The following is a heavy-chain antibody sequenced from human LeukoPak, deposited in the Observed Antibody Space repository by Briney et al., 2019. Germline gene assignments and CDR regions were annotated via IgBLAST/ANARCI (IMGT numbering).Heavy chain of an antibody. V-gene: IGHV1-2*02. CDR2: INPKNGGT. Sequence: ASVKVSCKASGYTFIDFYMHWVRQAPGQGLEWMGWINPKNGGTNYAQKFQGRVTMTRDTSISTVYMELSRLTSDDTADYYCTRDKGWPAWGQGTLVTVSS. D-gene: IGHD6-19*01. J-gene: IGHJ5*02. CDR3: TRDKGWPA. CDR1: GYTFIDFY.